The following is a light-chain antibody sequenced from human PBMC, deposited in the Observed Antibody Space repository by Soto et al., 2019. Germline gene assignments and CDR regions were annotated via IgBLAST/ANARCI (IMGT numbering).Light chain of an antibody. CDR1: SSDVGGYNY. J-gene: IGLJ3*02. CDR3: GSYTSSGTLV. CDR2: DVI. V-gene: IGLV2-14*01. Sequence: QSALAQPASVSGSPGQSITISCTGTSSDVGGYNYVSWYQQHPGKAPKLMIYDVINRPSGVSNHFSGSKSGNTASLTISGLQAEDEADYYCGSYTSSGTLVFGGGTKLTVL.